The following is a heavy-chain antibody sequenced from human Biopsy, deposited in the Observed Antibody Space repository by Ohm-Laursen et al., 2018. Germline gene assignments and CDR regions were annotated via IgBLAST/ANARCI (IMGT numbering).Heavy chain of an antibody. CDR1: GGSFSGYY. CDR3: VRGVDYYDPYHYYALDV. J-gene: IGHJ6*02. D-gene: IGHD3-22*01. CDR2: INHSGRT. Sequence: SETLSLTCAVSGGSFSGYYWSWIRQTPGKGLEWIGEINHSGRTNYNPSLKSRVTISVDTSKNQSSLKVRSVTAADTAVYYCVRGVDYYDPYHYYALDVWGQGTTVTVSS. V-gene: IGHV4-34*01.